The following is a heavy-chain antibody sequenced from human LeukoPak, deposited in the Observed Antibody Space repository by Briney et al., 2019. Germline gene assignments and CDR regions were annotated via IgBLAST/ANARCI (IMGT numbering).Heavy chain of an antibody. V-gene: IGHV3-11*01. CDR2: ISSSGSTI. Sequence: GGSLRLSCAASGFTFSDYYMSWIRPAPGKGLEWVSYISSSGSTIYYADSVKGRFTISRDNAKNSLYLQMNSLRAEDTAVYYCARVNSSGWYMAFDYWGQGTLVTVSS. D-gene: IGHD6-19*01. CDR3: ARVNSSGWYMAFDY. CDR1: GFTFSDYY. J-gene: IGHJ4*02.